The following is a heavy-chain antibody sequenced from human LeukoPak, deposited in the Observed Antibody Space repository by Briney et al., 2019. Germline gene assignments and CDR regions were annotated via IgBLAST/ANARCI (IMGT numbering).Heavy chain of an antibody. CDR2: ITNSGTTI. Sequence: SGGSLRLSCAASGFTFSSYWMSWVRQAPGKGLEWVSYITNSGTTIYYADSVKGRFTISRDDAKNSLYLQMNSLRAEDTAVYYCAREDILTGYRGMDVWGQGTTVTVSS. J-gene: IGHJ6*02. D-gene: IGHD3-9*01. V-gene: IGHV3-48*04. CDR3: AREDILTGYRGMDV. CDR1: GFTFSSYW.